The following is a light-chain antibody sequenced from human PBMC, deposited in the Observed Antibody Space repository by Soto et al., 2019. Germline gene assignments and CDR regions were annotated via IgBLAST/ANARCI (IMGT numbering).Light chain of an antibody. Sequence: QSVLTQPPSASGTPGQTVTISCSGSSFNIGFNYVYWYQQLPGMAPKLLIHSNDERPSGVPDRFSGSKSGTSASLAISGLRSEDEADYYCTATDDRLTGPVFGGGTKVTVL. CDR3: TATDDRLTGPV. J-gene: IGLJ2*01. CDR1: SFNIGFNY. CDR2: SND. V-gene: IGLV1-47*02.